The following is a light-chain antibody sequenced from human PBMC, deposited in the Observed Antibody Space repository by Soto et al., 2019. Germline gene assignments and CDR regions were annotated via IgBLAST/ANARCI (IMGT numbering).Light chain of an antibody. CDR1: SSDIGAYNS. CDR2: EVS. V-gene: IGLV2-14*01. J-gene: IGLJ1*01. Sequence: QSVLTQPASVSGSPGQSITISCTGTSSDIGAYNSVSWYQQHPGKAPKLMIYEVSNRPSGVPNRFSASKSGNTASLTISGLQAEDEADYYCSSRTTSNPYVFGTGTKLTVL. CDR3: SSRTTSNPYV.